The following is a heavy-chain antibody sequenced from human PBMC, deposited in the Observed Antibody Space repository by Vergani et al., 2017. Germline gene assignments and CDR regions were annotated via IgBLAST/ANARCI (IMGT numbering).Heavy chain of an antibody. CDR1: GFSFSGYW. CDR2: IKSDGSIT. J-gene: IGHJ5*01. V-gene: IGHV3-74*01. Sequence: EVQLVESGGGLIHPGGSLRLSCEGSGFSFSGYWMHWVRQRPEKGLVWVSRIKSDGSITNYADSVKGRFTISRENAKNTLYLEMNSLRVADTAIYYCVRARCSGPCFMSNWFDSWGQGTLVTVAS. CDR3: VRARCSGPCFMSNWFDS. D-gene: IGHD5-12*01.